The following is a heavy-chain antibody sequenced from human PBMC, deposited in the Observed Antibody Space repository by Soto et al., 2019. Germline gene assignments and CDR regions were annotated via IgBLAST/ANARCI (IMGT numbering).Heavy chain of an antibody. Sequence: GGSLRLSCAASGFTFSSYAMHWVRQAPGKGLEWVAVISYDGSNKYYADSVKGRFTISRDNSKNTLYLQMNSLRAEDTAVYYCARDRLYGEYSSGWYFRGGDYWGQGTLVTVSS. CDR2: ISYDGSNK. CDR1: GFTFSSYA. D-gene: IGHD6-19*01. V-gene: IGHV3-30-3*01. CDR3: ARDRLYGEYSSGWYFRGGDY. J-gene: IGHJ4*02.